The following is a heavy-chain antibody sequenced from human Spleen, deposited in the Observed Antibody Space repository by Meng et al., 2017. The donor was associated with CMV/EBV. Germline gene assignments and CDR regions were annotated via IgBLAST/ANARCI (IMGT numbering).Heavy chain of an antibody. D-gene: IGHD2-21*01. CDR3: AKDMRESTVVGSVGMLRTGYNGMDV. V-gene: IGHV3-48*01. CDR2: ISSSGNIK. J-gene: IGHJ6*02. Sequence: GESLKISCVVSGFTFSGYEMNWVRLAPGKGLEWVSYISSSGNIKYYADSVKGRFTISRDNSKNTLYLQMSSLRVEDTALYYCAKDMRESTVVGSVGMLRTGYNGMDVWGQGTTVTVSS. CDR1: GFTFSGYE.